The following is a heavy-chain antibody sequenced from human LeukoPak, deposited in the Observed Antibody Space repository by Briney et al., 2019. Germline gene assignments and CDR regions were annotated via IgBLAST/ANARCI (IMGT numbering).Heavy chain of an antibody. V-gene: IGHV3-72*01. J-gene: IGHJ4*02. CDR1: GFTFSDHY. D-gene: IGHD3-3*01. CDR2: SRAKIDSYTT. CDR3: VREYYYDFPQ. Sequence: GGSLRLSCAASGFTFSDHYMDWVRQAPGKGLEWVGRSRAKIDSYTTEYAASVKGRFTISRDESENTLYLHMNNLKTEDTAVYYCVREYYYDFPQWGQGTLVTVSS.